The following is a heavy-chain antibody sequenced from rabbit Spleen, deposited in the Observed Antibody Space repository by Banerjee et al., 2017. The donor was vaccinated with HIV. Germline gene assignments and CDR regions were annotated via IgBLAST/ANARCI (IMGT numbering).Heavy chain of an antibody. Sequence: QSLEESGGGLVQPEGSLTLTCKASGFSFSSSYYMCWVRQAPGKGLELITCIGTTGGITYYASWVNGRFTISSHNAQNTLYLQLSSLTVADTATYFCVRDQAGDADYGPYYLNLWGQGTLVTVS. J-gene: IGHJ4*01. CDR3: VRDQAGDADYGPYYLNL. D-gene: IGHD2-1*01. CDR2: IGTTGGIT. CDR1: GFSFSSSYY. V-gene: IGHV1S43*01.